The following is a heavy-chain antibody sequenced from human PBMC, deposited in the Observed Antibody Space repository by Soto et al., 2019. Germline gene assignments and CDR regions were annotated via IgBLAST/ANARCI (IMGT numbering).Heavy chain of an antibody. J-gene: IGHJ4*02. V-gene: IGHV3-15*01. CDR2: IKSKTDGGTT. D-gene: IGHD1-26*01. CDR1: GFTFSNAW. Sequence: LRLSCAASGFTFSNAWMSWVRQAPGKGLEWVGRIKSKTDGGTTDYAAPVKGRFTISRDDSKNTLYLQMNSLKTEDTAVYYCTTVGVEWELLGLFDYWGQGTLVTVSS. CDR3: TTVGVEWELLGLFDY.